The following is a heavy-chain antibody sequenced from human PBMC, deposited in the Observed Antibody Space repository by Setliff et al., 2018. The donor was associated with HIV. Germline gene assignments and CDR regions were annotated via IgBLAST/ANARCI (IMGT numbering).Heavy chain of an antibody. CDR2: IYYSGST. CDR1: GGSISGYY. D-gene: IGHD2-15*01. CDR3: ARGWELLPYWALNV. Sequence: SETLSLTCNVSGGSISGYYWSWIRQSPGKGLEWIGYIYYSGSTNYNPSLKSRVTMSVDTSKNQFSLKLSSVTAADTAVYYCARGWELLPYWALNVWGKGTTVTVSS. V-gene: IGHV4-59*12. J-gene: IGHJ6*04.